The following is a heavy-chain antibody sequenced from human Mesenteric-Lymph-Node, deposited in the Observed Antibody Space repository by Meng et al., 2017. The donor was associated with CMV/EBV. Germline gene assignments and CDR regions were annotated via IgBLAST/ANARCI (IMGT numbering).Heavy chain of an antibody. CDR2: IIPIFGTA. CDR3: ARDLGGGNSHYFDY. J-gene: IGHJ4*02. D-gene: IGHD4-23*01. CDR1: GGTFSSYA. Sequence: SVKVSCKASGGTFSSYAISWVRQAPGQGLEWMGGIIPIFGTANYAQKFQGRVTITTDESTSTAYMELSSLRSEDTAVYYCARDLGGGNSHYFDYWGQGTLVTVS. V-gene: IGHV1-69*05.